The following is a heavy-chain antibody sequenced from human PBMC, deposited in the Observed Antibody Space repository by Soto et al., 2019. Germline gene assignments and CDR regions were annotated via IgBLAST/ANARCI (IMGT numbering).Heavy chain of an antibody. CDR2: ISYDGSNK. CDR1: GFTFSSYA. CDR3: AREKRLWPSFDY. Sequence: GGSLRLSCAASGFTFSSYAMHWVRQAPGKGLEWVAVISYDGSNKYYADSVKGRFTISRDNSKNTLYLQMNSLRAEDTAVYYCAREKRLWPSFDYWGQGTLVTVSS. V-gene: IGHV3-30-3*01. J-gene: IGHJ4*02. D-gene: IGHD3-10*01.